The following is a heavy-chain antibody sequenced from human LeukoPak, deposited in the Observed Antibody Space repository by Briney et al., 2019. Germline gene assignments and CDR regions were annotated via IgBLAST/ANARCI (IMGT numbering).Heavy chain of an antibody. V-gene: IGHV1-8*01. D-gene: IGHD3-10*01. Sequence: GASVKVSCKASGYTFTSYDINWVRQATGQGLEWMGWMNPNSGNTGYAQKFQGRVTITRNTSISTAYMELSGLRSEDTAVYYCARLTMGGRYAFDIWGQGTMVTVSS. J-gene: IGHJ3*02. CDR2: MNPNSGNT. CDR3: ARLTMGGRYAFDI. CDR1: GYTFTSYD.